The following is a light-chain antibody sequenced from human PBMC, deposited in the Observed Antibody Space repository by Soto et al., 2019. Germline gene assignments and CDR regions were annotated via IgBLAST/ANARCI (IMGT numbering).Light chain of an antibody. J-gene: IGKJ4*01. CDR3: QQYDNLPLT. Sequence: DIQMTQSPSSLSASVGDRVTITCQASQDISNSLNWYQQKPGKAPKLLIYDASNLETRVPSRFTGIGSGTDFTFTISSLQPEDIATYYCQQYDNLPLTFGGGTKVEIK. CDR2: DAS. CDR1: QDISNS. V-gene: IGKV1-33*01.